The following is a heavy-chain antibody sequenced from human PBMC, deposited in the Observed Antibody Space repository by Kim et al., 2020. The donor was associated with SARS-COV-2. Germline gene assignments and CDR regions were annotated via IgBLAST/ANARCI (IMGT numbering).Heavy chain of an antibody. CDR2: ISAYNGNT. CDR3: AGAERRMTIFGGCTAFVS. Sequence: ASVKVSCKASGYTFTSYGISWVRQAPGQGLEWMGWISAYNGNTNYAQKLQGRVTMTTDTSTSTAYMELRSLRSDDTAGYYWAGAERRMTIFGGCTAFVSWGQGTLGTVSS. J-gene: IGHJ4*02. CDR1: GYTFTSYG. D-gene: IGHD3-3*01. V-gene: IGHV1-18*01.